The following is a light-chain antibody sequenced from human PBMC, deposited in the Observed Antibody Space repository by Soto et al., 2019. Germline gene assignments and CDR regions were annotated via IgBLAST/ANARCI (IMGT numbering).Light chain of an antibody. V-gene: IGKV3-20*01. CDR1: QSVSSSY. CDR3: QQYGSSRLT. Sequence: EIVLTQSPGTLSLSPGERATLSCRASQSVSSSYLAWYQQKPGQAPRLLIYGASSRATGIPDRFSGSGSGTDFTLTISRLEPEDFAVYYCQQYGSSRLTFCGGTNVDIK. J-gene: IGKJ4*01. CDR2: GAS.